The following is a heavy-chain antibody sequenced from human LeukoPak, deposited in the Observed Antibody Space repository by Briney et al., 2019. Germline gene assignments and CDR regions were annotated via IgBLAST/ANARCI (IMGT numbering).Heavy chain of an antibody. V-gene: IGHV6-1*01. D-gene: IGHD2-2*01. CDR3: AIRISTGGFRLDY. Sequence: SQTLSLTCAIAGDSVSSNSAAWNWIRQSPSRGLEWLGRTYYRSKWYFDYAVSVEGRITINPDTSKNQFSLHLNSLTAEDTAVYYCAIRISTGGFRLDYWGQGTLVTVTS. CDR1: GDSVSSNSAA. CDR2: TYYRSKWYF. J-gene: IGHJ4*02.